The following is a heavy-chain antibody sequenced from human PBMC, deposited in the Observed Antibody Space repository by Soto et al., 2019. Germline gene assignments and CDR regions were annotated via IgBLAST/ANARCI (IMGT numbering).Heavy chain of an antibody. CDR2: IYHSGST. J-gene: IGHJ5*02. V-gene: IGHV4-30-2*01. CDR1: GGSISSGGYS. Sequence: SETLSLTCAVSGGSISSGGYSWSWVRQPPGKGLEWIGYIYHSGSTYYNPSLKSRVTISVDRSKNQFSLKLSSVTAADTAVYYCARVPSPWVQGTLVTVSS. CDR3: ARVPSP.